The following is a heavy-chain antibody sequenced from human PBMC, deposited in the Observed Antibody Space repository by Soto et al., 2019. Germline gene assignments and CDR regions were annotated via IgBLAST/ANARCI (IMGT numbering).Heavy chain of an antibody. Sequence: ASVKVSCKASGYTFTSYYMHWVRQAPGQGLEWMGIINPSGGSTSYAQKFQGRVTMTRDTSTSTVYMELGSLRSEDTAVYYCARPTYYYDSSGYFPPLGYWGQGTLVTVSS. CDR2: INPSGGST. D-gene: IGHD3-22*01. J-gene: IGHJ4*02. CDR3: ARPTYYYDSSGYFPPLGY. CDR1: GYTFTSYY. V-gene: IGHV1-46*01.